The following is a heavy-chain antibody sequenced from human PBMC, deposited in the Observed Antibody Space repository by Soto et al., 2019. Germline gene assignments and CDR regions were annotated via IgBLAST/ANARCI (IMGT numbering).Heavy chain of an antibody. V-gene: IGHV3-30-3*01. CDR1: GFTFSSYA. CDR2: ISYDGSNK. J-gene: IGHJ6*02. Sequence: QVQLVESGGGVVQPGRSLRLSCAASGFTFSSYAMHWVRQAPGKGLEWVAVISYDGSNKYYADSVKGRFTISRDNSKNTLYLQMNSLRAEDTAVYYCARSEGSSGYYYGMDVWGQGTTVTVSS. D-gene: IGHD6-19*01. CDR3: ARSEGSSGYYYGMDV.